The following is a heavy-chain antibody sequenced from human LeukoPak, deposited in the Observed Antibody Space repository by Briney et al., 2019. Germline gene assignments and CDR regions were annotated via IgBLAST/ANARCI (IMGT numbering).Heavy chain of an antibody. CDR3: ARVQYCTNGVCYFDAFDI. D-gene: IGHD2-8*01. V-gene: IGHV4-59*01. Sequence: PSETLSLTCTVSGGSISSYYWSWIRQPPGKGLEWIGYIYYSGSTNYNPSLKSRVTISVDTSKNQFSLKLSSVTAADTAVYYCARVQYCTNGVCYFDAFDIWGQGTMVTVSS. J-gene: IGHJ3*02. CDR1: GGSISSYY. CDR2: IYYSGST.